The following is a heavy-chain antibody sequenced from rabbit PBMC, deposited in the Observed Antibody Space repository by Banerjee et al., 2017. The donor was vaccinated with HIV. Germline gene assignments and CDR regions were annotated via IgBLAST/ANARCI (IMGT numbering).Heavy chain of an antibody. CDR3: ARGFYSYGYAGYVDATYYFDL. CDR2: VAAGKGRT. V-gene: IGHV1S7*01. J-gene: IGHJ4*01. CDR1: GFDFSTYY. D-gene: IGHD6-1*01. Sequence: QLKETGGGLVQPGGSLTLSCKASGFDFSTYYVSWVRQAPGKGLEWIGTVAAGKGRTFYASWVNGRFTISSDNAQNTVDLQMNSLTAVDRATYFCARGFYSYGYAGYVDATYYFDLWGQGTLVTVS.